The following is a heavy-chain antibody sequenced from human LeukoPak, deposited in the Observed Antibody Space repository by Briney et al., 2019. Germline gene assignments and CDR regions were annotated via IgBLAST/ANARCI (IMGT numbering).Heavy chain of an antibody. V-gene: IGHV3-48*03. Sequence: PGGSLRLSCAASGFTFSSYEMNWVRQAPGKGLEWVSYISSSGSTIYYAESVKGRFTISRDNAKNSLYLQMNSLRAEDTAVYYCARVGAQRGWYFDYWGQGTLVTVSS. D-gene: IGHD4/OR15-4a*01. J-gene: IGHJ4*02. CDR3: ARVGAQRGWYFDY. CDR1: GFTFSSYE. CDR2: ISSSGSTI.